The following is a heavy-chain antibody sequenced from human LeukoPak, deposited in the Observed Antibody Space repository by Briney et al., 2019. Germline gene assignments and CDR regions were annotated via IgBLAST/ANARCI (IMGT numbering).Heavy chain of an antibody. D-gene: IGHD1-26*01. CDR1: GYTFTSYG. CDR3: ATDRYSGSYYFDY. V-gene: IGHV1-69*06. CDR2: IIPIFGTA. J-gene: IGHJ4*02. Sequence: SVKVSCKASGYTFTSYGISWVRQAPGQGLEWMGGIIPIFGTANYAQKFQGRVTMTEDTSTDTAYMELSSLRSEDTAVYYCATDRYSGSYYFDYWGQGTLVTVSS.